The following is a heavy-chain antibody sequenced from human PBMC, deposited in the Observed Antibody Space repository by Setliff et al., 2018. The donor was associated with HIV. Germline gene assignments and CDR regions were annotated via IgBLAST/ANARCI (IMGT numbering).Heavy chain of an antibody. CDR2: INVGKGDT. D-gene: IGHD3-10*01. CDR1: GYTFTNSV. J-gene: IGHJ4*01. CDR3: ARGALLAVFDFDH. V-gene: IGHV1-3*01. Sequence: GASVKVSCKASGYTFTNSVIHWVRQAPGQRLEWMGWINVGKGDTKYSQELQGRITLTTDTSANTAYMELSSLRSDDTAVYFCARGALLAVFDFDHWGHGTLVTVS.